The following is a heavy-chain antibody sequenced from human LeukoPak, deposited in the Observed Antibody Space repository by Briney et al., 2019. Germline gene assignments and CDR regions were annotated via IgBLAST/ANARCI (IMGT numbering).Heavy chain of an antibody. CDR3: AKVSGFLEWLSLACDY. Sequence: PGGSLRLSCAASGFTFSSYAMSWVRQAPGKGLEWVSAISGSGGSTYYADSVKGRFTISRGNSKNTLYLQMNSLRAEDTAVYYCAKVSGFLEWLSLACDYWGQGTQVTVSS. J-gene: IGHJ4*02. CDR2: ISGSGGST. V-gene: IGHV3-23*01. D-gene: IGHD3-3*01. CDR1: GFTFSSYA.